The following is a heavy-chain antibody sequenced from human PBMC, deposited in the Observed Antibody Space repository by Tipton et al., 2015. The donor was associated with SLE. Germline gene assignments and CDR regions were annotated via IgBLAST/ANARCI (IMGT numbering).Heavy chain of an antibody. CDR1: GGSISSSSYY. CDR3: ARDDSWAYCGGDCGGYFDL. D-gene: IGHD2-21*01. J-gene: IGHJ2*01. V-gene: IGHV4-39*07. CDR2: IYYSGST. Sequence: TLSLPFPFSGGSISSSSYYWGWIRQPPGKGLEWIGSIYYSGSTYYNPSLKSRVTISVDTSKNQFSLKRSSVTAADTAVYYCARDDSWAYCGGDCGGYFDLWGRGTLVTVSS.